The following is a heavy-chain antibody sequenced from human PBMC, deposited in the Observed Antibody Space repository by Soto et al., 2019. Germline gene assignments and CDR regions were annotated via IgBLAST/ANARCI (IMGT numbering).Heavy chain of an antibody. Sequence: GSLVRSCAASGCTFSSYAMSGVRQAPGKGLEWVSAISGSGGSTYYADSVKGRFTISRDNSKNTLYLQMNSLRAEDTAVYYCAKDWIYSSSWYDYWGQGTLVTVYS. CDR1: GCTFSSYA. CDR3: AKDWIYSSSWYDY. CDR2: ISGSGGST. D-gene: IGHD6-13*01. V-gene: IGHV3-23*01. J-gene: IGHJ4*02.